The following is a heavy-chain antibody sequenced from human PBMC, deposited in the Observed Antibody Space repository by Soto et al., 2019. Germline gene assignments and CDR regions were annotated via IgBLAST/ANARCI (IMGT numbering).Heavy chain of an antibody. V-gene: IGHV3-53*05. CDR1: GFTVSSNY. CDR3: ARHPSGSTAGTYYGMDV. CDR2: IYSGGST. D-gene: IGHD2-2*01. J-gene: IGHJ6*02. Sequence: EVQLVETGGGLIQPGGSLRLSCAASGFTVSSNYMTWVRQPPGKGLEWVSVIYSGGSTYYADSVKGRFTISRDNSKNTLYLQMNSLRAEDTAVYYCARHPSGSTAGTYYGMDVGGQGTTVIVSS.